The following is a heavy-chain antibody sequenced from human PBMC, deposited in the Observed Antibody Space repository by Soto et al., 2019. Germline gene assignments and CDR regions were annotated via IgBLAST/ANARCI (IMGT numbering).Heavy chain of an antibody. D-gene: IGHD3-10*01. CDR1: GDTFTFYS. CDR2: INPILSMS. V-gene: IGHV1-69*02. J-gene: IGHJ4*02. CDR3: ASSSGSGYRAFDY. Sequence: QVQLVQSGAEVKRPGSSVKVSCKASGDTFTFYSINWVRQAPGLGLEWMGRINPILSMSNYAQRFQGRVTMTADKSTSTDYMELRSLRSEDTATYYCASSSGSGYRAFDYWGQGALVTVSS.